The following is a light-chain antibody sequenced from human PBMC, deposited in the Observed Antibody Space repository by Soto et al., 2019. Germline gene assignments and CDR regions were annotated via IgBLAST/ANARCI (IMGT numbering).Light chain of an antibody. Sequence: DIQMTQSPSSLSASVGDRVTITCRTSQSVSIYVNWYQQKPGKAPILLIYASSSLQSGVPSRFSGSGSGTDFTITISSLEPEDVATYYCQQSYSTPTFGQGTKVDIK. CDR2: ASS. CDR3: QQSYSTPT. CDR1: QSVSIY. J-gene: IGKJ2*01. V-gene: IGKV1-39*01.